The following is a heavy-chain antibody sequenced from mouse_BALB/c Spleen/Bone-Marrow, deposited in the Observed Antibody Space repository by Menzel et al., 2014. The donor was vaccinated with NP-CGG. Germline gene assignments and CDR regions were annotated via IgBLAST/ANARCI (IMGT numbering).Heavy chain of an antibody. J-gene: IGHJ3*01. CDR3: SRNYDYDEGAWFTY. CDR1: GYTFTNYW. Sequence: VQLQQSGAEVVKPGASVKLSCKTSGYTFTNYWIQWVKQRPGQGLGWIGEIFPGTDTSYYNEKFKDKATLTVDTSSSTAYIQLSNLTSEDSAVYFCSRNYDYDEGAWFTYCGQGTLVTVSA. V-gene: IGHV1S132*01. CDR2: IFPGTDTS. D-gene: IGHD2-4*01.